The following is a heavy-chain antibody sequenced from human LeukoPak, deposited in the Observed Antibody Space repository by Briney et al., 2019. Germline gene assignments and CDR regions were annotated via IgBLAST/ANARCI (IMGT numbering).Heavy chain of an antibody. CDR1: GFTFSSYW. D-gene: IGHD4-17*01. Sequence: PGGSLRHSCAASGFTFSSYWLHWVRQTPGKGLVWVSRINSDGSSTRYADSAKGRFTISRDNARNTLYLQINSLRAEDTAVYYCAREVSGDAWYNWLCPWGQGTVVTVSA. CDR2: INSDGSST. J-gene: IGHJ5*02. V-gene: IGHV3-74*01. CDR3: AREVSGDAWYNWLCP.